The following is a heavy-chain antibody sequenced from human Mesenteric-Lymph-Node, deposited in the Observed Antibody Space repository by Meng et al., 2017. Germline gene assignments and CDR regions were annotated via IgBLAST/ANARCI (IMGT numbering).Heavy chain of an antibody. D-gene: IGHD5-12*01. CDR2: ISAYNGNT. Sequence: ASVKVSCKASGYTFTSYAMNWVRQAPGQGLEWMGWISAYNGNTNYAQKLQGRVTMTEDTSTDTAYMELSSLRSEDTAVYYCATGVVYSGYETEWSFDYWGQGTLVTVSS. CDR1: GYTFTSYA. J-gene: IGHJ4*02. CDR3: ATGVVYSGYETEWSFDY. V-gene: IGHV1-18*01.